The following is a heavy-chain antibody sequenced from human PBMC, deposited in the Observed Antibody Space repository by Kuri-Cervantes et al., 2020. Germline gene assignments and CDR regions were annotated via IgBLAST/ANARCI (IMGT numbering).Heavy chain of an antibody. CDR1: GYSISSRYY. CDR2: VYHSGTI. V-gene: IGHV4-38-2*02. CDR3: ARQATITSQFDY. D-gene: IGHD2-2*01. J-gene: IGHJ4*02. Sequence: ESLKISCSVSGYSISSRYYWGRIRQSPGKGLEWIGFVYHSGTIYYNPSLETRITISVDTSKNQFSLRLTSVTAADAAVYYCARQATITSQFDYWGQGTLVTVSS.